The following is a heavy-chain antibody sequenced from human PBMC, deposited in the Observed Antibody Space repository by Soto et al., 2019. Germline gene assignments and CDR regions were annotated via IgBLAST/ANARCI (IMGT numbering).Heavy chain of an antibody. Sequence: PSETLYLTCAVYGGSFSGYYWSWIRQPPGKGQEWIGEINHSGSTNYNPSLKSRVTISVDTSKNQFSLKLSSVTAADTAVYYCARERYCTNGVCYTSYYYYGMDVWGQGTTVTVSS. D-gene: IGHD2-8*01. CDR1: GGSFSGYY. CDR3: ARERYCTNGVCYTSYYYYGMDV. CDR2: INHSGST. V-gene: IGHV4-34*01. J-gene: IGHJ6*02.